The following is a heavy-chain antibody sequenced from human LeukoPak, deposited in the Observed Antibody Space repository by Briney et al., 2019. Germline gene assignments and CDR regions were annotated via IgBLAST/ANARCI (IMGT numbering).Heavy chain of an antibody. Sequence: SGTLSLTCAVSGGSISSNNWWSWVRQSPEKGLEWIAEIYHSGSFNRNPSLKSRVTILVDKSKNQFSLNLTSVTAADTAVYYCARVGINPGDRYYSGMDVWGQGTTVTVSS. CDR3: ARVGINPGDRYYSGMDV. J-gene: IGHJ6*02. V-gene: IGHV4-4*02. CDR2: IYHSGSF. D-gene: IGHD4-17*01. CDR1: GGSISSNNW.